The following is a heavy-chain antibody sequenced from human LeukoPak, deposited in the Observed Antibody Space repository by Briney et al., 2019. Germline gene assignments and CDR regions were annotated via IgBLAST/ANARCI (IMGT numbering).Heavy chain of an antibody. V-gene: IGHV4-38-2*02. CDR1: GYSISSGYY. J-gene: IGHJ5*02. CDR3: AGGGSSSWYRRGEYSS. D-gene: IGHD6-13*01. CDR2: IYHSGST. Sequence: SETLSLTCTVSGYSISSGYYWGWIRQPPGKGLEWIGSIYHSGSTYYNPSLKSRVTISVDTSKNQFSLKLSSVTAADTAVYYCAGGGSSSWYRRGEYSSWGQGALVTVSS.